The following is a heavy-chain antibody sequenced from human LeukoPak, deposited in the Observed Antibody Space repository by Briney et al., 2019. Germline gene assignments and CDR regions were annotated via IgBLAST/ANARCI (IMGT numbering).Heavy chain of an antibody. V-gene: IGHV3-74*01. CDR1: GFTFSSYS. CDR2: ISPTGSTT. D-gene: IGHD6-6*01. CDR3: ARGPNSNWSGLDF. Sequence: GGSLRLSCAASGFTFSSYSMNWVRQAPGKGLVWVSRISPTGSTTSYADSVKGRFTVSRDNAKNTLYLQVNNLRAEDTVVYYCARGPNSNWSGLDFWGQGTLLTVSS. J-gene: IGHJ4*02.